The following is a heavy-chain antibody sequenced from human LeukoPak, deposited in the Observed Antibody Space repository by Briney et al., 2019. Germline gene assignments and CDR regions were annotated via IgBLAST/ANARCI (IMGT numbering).Heavy chain of an antibody. Sequence: GGSLRLSCIASGFTFTNACMNWVRQPPGKGLEWVGRIKSKTHGGTTDYDAPVNGSFAISRDDSTSTMYLPMNSLKADDTALYYCVTEGFTYGFDSCDTWGEGTTVTISS. V-gene: IGHV3-15*01. J-gene: IGHJ3*02. CDR2: IKSKTHGGTT. CDR1: GFTFTNAC. D-gene: IGHD5-18*01. CDR3: VTEGFTYGFDSCDT.